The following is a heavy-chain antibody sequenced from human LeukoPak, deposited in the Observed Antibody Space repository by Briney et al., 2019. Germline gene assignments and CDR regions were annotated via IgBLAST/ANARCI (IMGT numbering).Heavy chain of an antibody. CDR3: ARETLRRNYYGSGSYYKAPLGV. J-gene: IGHJ6*02. Sequence: ASVKVSCKASGYTFTDYYMHWVRPAPGQGLEWMGWINPNSGGTNYAQKFQGRVTMTRDTSISTAYMELSRLRSDDTAVYYCARETLRRNYYGSGSYYKAPLGVWGQGTTVTVSS. CDR2: INPNSGGT. V-gene: IGHV1-2*02. CDR1: GYTFTDYY. D-gene: IGHD3-10*01.